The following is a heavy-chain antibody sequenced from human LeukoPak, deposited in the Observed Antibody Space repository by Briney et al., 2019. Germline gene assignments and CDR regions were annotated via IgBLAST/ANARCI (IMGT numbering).Heavy chain of an antibody. D-gene: IGHD3-3*01. J-gene: IGHJ4*02. CDR2: INHSGST. CDR3: AXXXXXXXXIFGVVIPYSYYFDY. V-gene: IGHV4-34*01. CDR1: GGSFSSYY. Sequence: PSETLSLTCAVYGGSFSSYYWSWIRQPPGKGLEWIGEINHSGSTNYNPSLKSRVTISVDTSKNQFSLKLSSVTAADTAVYYCAXXXXXXXXIFGVVIPYSYYFDYWGQGTLVTVSS.